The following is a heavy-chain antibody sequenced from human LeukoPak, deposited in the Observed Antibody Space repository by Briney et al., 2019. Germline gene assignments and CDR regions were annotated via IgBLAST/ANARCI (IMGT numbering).Heavy chain of an antibody. CDR1: GGTLSSYA. V-gene: IGHV1-69*05. CDR3: ARDGVVVTGNFDY. CDR2: IIPIFGTA. D-gene: IGHD2-15*01. Sequence: GASVKVSCKASGGTLSSYAISWVRQAPGQGLEWMGRIIPIFGTANYAQKFQGGVTITTDESTSTAYMELSSLRSEDTAVYYCARDGVVVTGNFDYWGQGTLVTVSS. J-gene: IGHJ4*02.